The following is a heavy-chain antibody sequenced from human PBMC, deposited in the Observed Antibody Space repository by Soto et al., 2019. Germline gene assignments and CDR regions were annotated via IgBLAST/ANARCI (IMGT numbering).Heavy chain of an antibody. CDR3: ARGRTPENWFDS. CDR1: GFTFSNFD. Sequence: EVQLVESGGGLVQPGRSLRLSCAASGFTFSNFDMHWVREAPGKGLEWVSSIGTAGDTYYPASVKGRFTISRENAKNSLYLQMNGLRAGDTAVYYCARGRTPENWFDSWGQGTLVTVSS. V-gene: IGHV3-13*04. J-gene: IGHJ5*01. CDR2: IGTAGDT.